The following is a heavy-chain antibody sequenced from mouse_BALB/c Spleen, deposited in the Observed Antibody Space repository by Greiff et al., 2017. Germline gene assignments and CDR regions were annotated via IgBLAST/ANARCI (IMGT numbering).Heavy chain of an antibody. CDR2: INSNGGST. V-gene: IGHV5-6-3*01. D-gene: IGHD1-1*01. J-gene: IGHJ2*01. CDR1: GFTFSSYG. CDR3: ARGGYYYGSSFDY. Sequence: EVKLVESGGGLVQPGGSLKFSCAASGFTFSSYGMSWVRQTPDKRLELVATINSNGGSTYYPDSVKGRFTISRDNAKNTLYLQMSSLKSEDTAMYYCARGGYYYGSSFDYWGQGTTLTVSS.